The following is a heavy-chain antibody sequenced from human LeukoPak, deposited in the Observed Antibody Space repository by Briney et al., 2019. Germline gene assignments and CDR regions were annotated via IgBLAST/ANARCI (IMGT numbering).Heavy chain of an antibody. J-gene: IGHJ4*02. Sequence: ASVKVSCKASGYTFTGDYMHWVRQAPGQGLEWMGWINPNSGGTNYAQKFQGRVTMTRDTSISTAYMELSRLRSDDTAVYYCARIGVQLWVDTPDYWGQGTLVTVSS. CDR1: GYTFTGDY. V-gene: IGHV1-2*02. D-gene: IGHD5-18*01. CDR3: ARIGVQLWVDTPDY. CDR2: INPNSGGT.